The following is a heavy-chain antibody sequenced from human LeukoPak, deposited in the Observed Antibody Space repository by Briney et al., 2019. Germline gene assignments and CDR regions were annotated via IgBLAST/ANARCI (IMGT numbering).Heavy chain of an antibody. CDR2: IYHSGST. V-gene: IGHV4-59*12. J-gene: IGHJ4*02. Sequence: SETLSLTCTVSGGSLIHYYWSWIRQPPGKGLEWIGYIYHSGSTNYNPPLKGRATISVDTSKNQFSLKLSSVTAADTAVYYCARGANWGRSLGYWGQGTLVTVSS. D-gene: IGHD3-16*01. CDR1: GGSLIHYY. CDR3: ARGANWGRSLGY.